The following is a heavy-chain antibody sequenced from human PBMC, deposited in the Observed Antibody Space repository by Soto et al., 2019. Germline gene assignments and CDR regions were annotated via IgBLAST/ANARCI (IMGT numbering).Heavy chain of an antibody. V-gene: IGHV3-23*01. CDR3: AKDRGRGYDFWRVGNWFDP. J-gene: IGHJ5*02. Sequence: GGSLRLSCAASGFTFSSYAMSWVRQAPGKGLEWVSAISGSGGSTYYADSVKGRFTISRDNSKNTLYLQMNSLRAEDTAVYYCAKDRGRGYDFWRVGNWFDPWGQGTLVTVSS. CDR2: ISGSGGST. D-gene: IGHD3-3*01. CDR1: GFTFSSYA.